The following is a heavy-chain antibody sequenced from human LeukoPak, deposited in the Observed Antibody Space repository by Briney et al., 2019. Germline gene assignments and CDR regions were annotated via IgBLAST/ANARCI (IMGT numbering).Heavy chain of an antibody. Sequence: GDSLRLSFAASGFTFSNYSMHWVRQAPGKGLEWVSYISSSGGTIYDADSVRGRFTISRDNAKNSLYLQMNSLRDEDTAVYYCARERGYNYGYSDYWGQGTLVTVSS. J-gene: IGHJ4*02. CDR1: GFTFSNYS. CDR2: ISSSGGTI. CDR3: ARERGYNYGYSDY. D-gene: IGHD5-18*01. V-gene: IGHV3-48*02.